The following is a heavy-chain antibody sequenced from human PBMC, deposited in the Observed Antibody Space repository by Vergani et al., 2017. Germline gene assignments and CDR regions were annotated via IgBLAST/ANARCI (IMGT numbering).Heavy chain of an antibody. Sequence: QVQLVQSGAEVKKPGASVKVSCKASGYTFTSYGISWVRQAPGQGLEWMGWISAYNGNTNYAQKLQGRVTMTTDTATSTAYMELRSLRSDDTAVYYCARDLKISTRKGSSWTGEGSWFDPWGQGTLVTVSS. J-gene: IGHJ5*02. CDR1: GYTFTSYG. CDR3: ARDLKISTRKGSSWTGEGSWFDP. V-gene: IGHV1-18*01. D-gene: IGHD6-13*01. CDR2: ISAYNGNT.